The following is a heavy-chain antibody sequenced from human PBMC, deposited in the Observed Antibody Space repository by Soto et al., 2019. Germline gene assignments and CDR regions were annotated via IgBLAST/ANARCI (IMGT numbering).Heavy chain of an antibody. J-gene: IGHJ5*02. V-gene: IGHV1-3*01. Sequence: QVQLVQSGAEVKKAGASVRISCKASGYTFSTSGMHWVRQAPGQGLEWVGWINGVNGNTQYSQKFKDRVTITRDSSASTAYMELSGLTSEDTGVFYCARAPRLTQLSAWGQGTLVIVSS. CDR1: GYTFSTSG. CDR3: ARAPRLTQLSA. CDR2: INGVNGNT. D-gene: IGHD2-2*01.